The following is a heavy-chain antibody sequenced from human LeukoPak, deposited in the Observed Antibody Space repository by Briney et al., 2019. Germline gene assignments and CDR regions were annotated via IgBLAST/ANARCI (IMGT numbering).Heavy chain of an antibody. Sequence: GRPLRLSCAASGFTFSSYGMHWVRQAPGKGLEWVAVISYDGNSKYYVDSVKGRFTISRDNSKNTLYLQMDSLRAEDTAVYYCAKGYCSSISCYPGAPSDYWGQGTLVTVPS. CDR1: GFTFSSYG. CDR2: ISYDGNSK. CDR3: AKGYCSSISCYPGAPSDY. D-gene: IGHD2-2*01. J-gene: IGHJ4*02. V-gene: IGHV3-30*18.